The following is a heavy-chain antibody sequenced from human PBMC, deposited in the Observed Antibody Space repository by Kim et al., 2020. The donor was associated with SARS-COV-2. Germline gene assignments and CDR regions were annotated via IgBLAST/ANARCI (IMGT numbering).Heavy chain of an antibody. CDR2: IGGSSSSS. V-gene: IGHV3-23*01. J-gene: IGHJ4*02. D-gene: IGHD6-6*01. CDR1: GFTFSSYI. CDR3: AKGTEFSSASGFDY. Sequence: GGSLRLSCAASGFTFSSYIISWVRQAPGKGLEWVSAIGGSSSSSYFANSVKGRFTISRDNSKNTLFLQMNSLRADDTALYYCAKGTEFSSASGFDYWGPGTLVTVSS.